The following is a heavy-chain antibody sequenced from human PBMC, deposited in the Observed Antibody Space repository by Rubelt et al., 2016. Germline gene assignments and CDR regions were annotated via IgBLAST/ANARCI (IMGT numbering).Heavy chain of an antibody. D-gene: IGHD2-2*01. CDR2: INPNSGGT. CDR3: ARLLEVPAAKLVSDYYGMDV. V-gene: IGHV1-2*02. J-gene: IGHJ6*02. Sequence: GQGLEWMGWINPNSGGTNYAQKFQGRVTMTRDTSISTAYMELSRLRSDDTAVYYCARLLEVPAAKLVSDYYGMDVWGQGTTVTVSS.